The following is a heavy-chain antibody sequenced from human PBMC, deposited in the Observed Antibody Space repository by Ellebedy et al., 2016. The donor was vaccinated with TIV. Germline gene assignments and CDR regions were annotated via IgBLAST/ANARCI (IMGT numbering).Heavy chain of an antibody. V-gene: IGHV3-30-3*01. CDR2: ISHDGSSQ. J-gene: IGHJ4*02. CDR3: ARDLDKSSDWYGGDAY. Sequence: PGGSLRLSCAASGFTFNSYAMHWVRQAPGKGLEWVAVISHDGSSQYYADSVKGRFTVSRDNSMTTVYLEMNSLRAEDTAVYYCARDLDKSSDWYGGDAYWGQGTLVTVSS. CDR1: GFTFNSYA. D-gene: IGHD6-19*01.